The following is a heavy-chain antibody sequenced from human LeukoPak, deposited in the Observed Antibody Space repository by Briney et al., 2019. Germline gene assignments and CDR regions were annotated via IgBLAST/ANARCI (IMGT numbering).Heavy chain of an antibody. V-gene: IGHV1-3*03. Sequence: ASVKVSCKPSGYTFTSYAMHWVRQAPGQRLEWMGWINAGNGNTKYSQEFQGRVTITMDTSASTAYMELSSLRAEDTAVYYCARVGIAAAGRWFDPWGQGTLVTVSS. CDR3: ARVGIAAAGRWFDP. D-gene: IGHD6-13*01. J-gene: IGHJ5*02. CDR2: INAGNGNT. CDR1: GYTFTSYA.